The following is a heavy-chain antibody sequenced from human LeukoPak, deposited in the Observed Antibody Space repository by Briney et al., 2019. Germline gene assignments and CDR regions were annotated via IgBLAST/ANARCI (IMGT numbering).Heavy chain of an antibody. Sequence: GGSLRLSCAASGFAFDDYGMSWVRQAPGKGLEWVSGINWNGGSIGYADSVKGRFTISRDNAKNSLYLQINSLRAEDTALYYCARADKDGYGFFGFDYWGQETLVTVSS. CDR2: INWNGGSI. CDR3: ARADKDGYGFFGFDY. J-gene: IGHJ4*02. CDR1: GFAFDDYG. V-gene: IGHV3-20*04. D-gene: IGHD5-18*01.